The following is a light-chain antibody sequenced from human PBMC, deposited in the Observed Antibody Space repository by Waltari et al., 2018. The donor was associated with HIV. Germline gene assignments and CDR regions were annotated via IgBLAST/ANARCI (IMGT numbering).Light chain of an antibody. J-gene: IGLJ2*01. CDR1: ALAKQP. Sequence: SYELTQPPSVSVSPGQTARITCSADALAKQPTYWYQQTPGQAPVVVIYKDTQRPSGIPERFSGSSSGTIVTLTISGVQAEDEAVYYCQSADNTGTSVVFGGGTKLTVL. V-gene: IGLV3-25*03. CDR2: KDT. CDR3: QSADNTGTSVV.